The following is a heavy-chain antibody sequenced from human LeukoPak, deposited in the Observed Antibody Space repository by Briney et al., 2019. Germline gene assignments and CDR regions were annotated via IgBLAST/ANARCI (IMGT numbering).Heavy chain of an antibody. CDR3: ARSAARKFYFDY. Sequence: SGTLSLTCAVSGAPISSNNWWWSWVRQPPGKGLEWIGSIYYSGSTYYSPSLKSRVTISVDTSKNQFSLKLSSVTAADTAVYYCARSAARKFYFDYWGQGTLVTVSS. CDR1: GAPISSNNWW. D-gene: IGHD6-6*01. J-gene: IGHJ4*02. CDR2: IYYSGST. V-gene: IGHV4-39*01.